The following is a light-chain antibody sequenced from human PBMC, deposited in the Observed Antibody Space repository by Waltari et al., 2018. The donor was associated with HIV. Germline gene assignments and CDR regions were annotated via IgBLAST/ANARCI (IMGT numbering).Light chain of an antibody. V-gene: IGKV1-5*03. CDR2: KTS. Sequence: DVQMTQPTSTLSAAAGDKVTITCRASQIINNWLAWYQQKPGKPPKLLIYKTSYLESGVPSRFSGSVSGADFTLIIDGLQPDDFATYYCQQYNSHSYAFGQGTKVDVK. J-gene: IGKJ2*01. CDR1: QIINNW. CDR3: QQYNSHSYA.